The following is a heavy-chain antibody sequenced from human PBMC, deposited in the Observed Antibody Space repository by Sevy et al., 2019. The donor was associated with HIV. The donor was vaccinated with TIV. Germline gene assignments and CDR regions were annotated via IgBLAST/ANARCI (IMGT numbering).Heavy chain of an antibody. CDR3: AGAYYYGSSGVDAFDI. J-gene: IGHJ3*02. CDR1: GFTFSSYS. Sequence: GGSLRLSCAASGFTFSSYSMNWVRQAPGKGLEWVSYISSSSSTIYYADSVKGRFTMSRDNAKNSLYLQMNSLRDEDTTVYYCAGAYYYGSSGVDAFDIWGQGTMVTVSS. V-gene: IGHV3-48*02. D-gene: IGHD3-22*01. CDR2: ISSSSSTI.